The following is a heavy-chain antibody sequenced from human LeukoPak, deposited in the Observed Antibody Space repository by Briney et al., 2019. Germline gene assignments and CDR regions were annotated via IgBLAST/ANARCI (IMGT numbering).Heavy chain of an antibody. CDR3: ARGSSRSPRDAFDI. CDR2: ISPSGAST. V-gene: IGHV1-46*01. Sequence: GASVKVSCKASGYTFTSYGISWVRQAPGQGLEWMGIISPSGASTTYAQNFQGRVTMTRDMSTSTLYMELSSLKSEDTAVYYCARGSSRSPRDAFDIWGQGTMVTVSS. CDR1: GYTFTSYG. J-gene: IGHJ3*02.